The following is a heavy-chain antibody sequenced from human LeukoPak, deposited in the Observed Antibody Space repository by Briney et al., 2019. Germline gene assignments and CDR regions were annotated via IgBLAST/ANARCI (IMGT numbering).Heavy chain of an antibody. D-gene: IGHD3-16*02. J-gene: IGHJ4*02. CDR3: ARGQKDYVWGSYRYSEGLDY. CDR1: GYTFTNYA. CDR2: INAGNGNT. V-gene: IGHV1-3*01. Sequence: ASVKVSCKASGYTFTNYAMHWVRQAPGQRLEWMGWINAGNGNTKYSQKFQGRVTITRDTSASTGFMELSSLRSEDTAVYYCARGQKDYVWGSYRYSEGLDYWGQGTLVTISS.